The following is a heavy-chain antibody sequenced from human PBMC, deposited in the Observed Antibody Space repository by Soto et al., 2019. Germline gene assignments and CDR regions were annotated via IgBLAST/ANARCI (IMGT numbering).Heavy chain of an antibody. CDR1: GDTFNSYV. Sequence: QVQLVQSGAEVKRPGSSVKVSCESSGDTFNSYVISWVRQAPGQGLEWMGGIIPIIGVTHYAQKFQGRVTISALSSTGTAYMDVTNVGFEDTALYYCARESLGAKGADHCGQGTLVTGSS. CDR3: ARESLGAKGADH. CDR2: IIPIIGVT. V-gene: IGHV1-69*17. J-gene: IGHJ1*01.